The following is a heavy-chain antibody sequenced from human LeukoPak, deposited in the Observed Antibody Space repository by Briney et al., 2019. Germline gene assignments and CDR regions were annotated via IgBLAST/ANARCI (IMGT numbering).Heavy chain of an antibody. CDR1: GFTFSSYA. Sequence: GGSLRLSCAASGFTFSSYAMSWVRQAPGKGLEWVSTIGGGPVYYADSVKGRFTISRDDSKNTLFLQMNSLRAEDTAIYYCAKDSFSHNGVYDALDIWGQGTMVTVSS. D-gene: IGHD2-8*01. V-gene: IGHV3-23*01. CDR3: AKDSFSHNGVYDALDI. J-gene: IGHJ3*02. CDR2: IGGGPV.